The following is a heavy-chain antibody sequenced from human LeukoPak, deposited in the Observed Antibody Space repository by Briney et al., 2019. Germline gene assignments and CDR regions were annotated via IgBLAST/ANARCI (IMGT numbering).Heavy chain of an antibody. CDR1: GFTFSDYY. CDR3: AKDGSEWLVGRFDP. D-gene: IGHD6-19*01. V-gene: IGHV3-11*01. Sequence: PGGSLRLSCAASGFTFSDYYMSWIRQAPGKGLEWVSYISSSGGTIYYADSVKGRFTISRDNAKNTLYLQMNSLRAEDTAVYYCAKDGSEWLVGRFDPWGQGTLVTVSS. CDR2: ISSSGGTI. J-gene: IGHJ5*02.